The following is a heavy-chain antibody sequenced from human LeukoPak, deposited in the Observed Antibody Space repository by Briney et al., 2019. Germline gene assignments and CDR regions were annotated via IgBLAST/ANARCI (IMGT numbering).Heavy chain of an antibody. CDR1: GGTFSSYA. D-gene: IGHD3-10*01. V-gene: IGHV1-69*06. CDR3: ARIGYYGSGSYYNSGFDY. CDR2: IIPIFGTA. Sequence: SVKVSCKASGGTFSSYAISWVRQAPRQGLEWMGRIIPIFGTANYAQKFQGRVTITADKSTSTAYMELSSLRSEDTAVYYCARIGYYGSGSYYNSGFDYWGQGTLVTVSS. J-gene: IGHJ4*02.